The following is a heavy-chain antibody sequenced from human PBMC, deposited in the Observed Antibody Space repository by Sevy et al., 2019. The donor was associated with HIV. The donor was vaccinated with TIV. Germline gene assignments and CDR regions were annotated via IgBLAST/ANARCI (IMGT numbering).Heavy chain of an antibody. J-gene: IGHJ4*02. D-gene: IGHD5-18*01. Sequence: GRSLRLSCAASGFSVNSNYMTWVRQAPGKGLEGVSVIYSDETTYHADSVKDRFTISRDNSKNMLYLQMSSLRAEDTAIYYCARGKSGYGYALNYWGQGTLVTVSS. CDR1: GFSVNSNY. CDR3: ARGKSGYGYALNY. CDR2: IYSDETT. V-gene: IGHV3-66*01.